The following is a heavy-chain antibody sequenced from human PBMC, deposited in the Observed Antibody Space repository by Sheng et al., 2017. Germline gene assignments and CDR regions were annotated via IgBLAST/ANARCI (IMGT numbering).Heavy chain of an antibody. J-gene: IGHJ6*02. V-gene: IGHV1-69*01. CDR3: ARDKAPAAIGGRNYYYYGMDV. CDR1: GGTFSSYA. D-gene: IGHD2-2*01. Sequence: QVQLVQSGAEVKKPGSSVKVSCKASGGTFSSYAISWVRQAPGQGLEWMGGIIPIFGTANYAQKFQGRVTITADESTSTAYMELSSLRSEDTAVYYCARDKAPAAIGGRNYYYYGMDVWGQGTTVTVSS. CDR2: IIPIFGTA.